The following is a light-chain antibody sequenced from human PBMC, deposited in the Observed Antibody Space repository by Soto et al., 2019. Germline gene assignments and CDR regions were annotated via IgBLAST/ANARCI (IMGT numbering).Light chain of an antibody. J-gene: IGKJ2*01. V-gene: IGKV3-15*01. Sequence: EIVMTQSPATLSVSPGERATLSCRASQSVSSNLAWYQQKPGQAPRLLIYGASTRATGIPARFSGSGSGTEFTHTLSSLQSADFAVYYCQQYNNYPPDTFGQGTKLEIK. CDR1: QSVSSN. CDR2: GAS. CDR3: QQYNNYPPDT.